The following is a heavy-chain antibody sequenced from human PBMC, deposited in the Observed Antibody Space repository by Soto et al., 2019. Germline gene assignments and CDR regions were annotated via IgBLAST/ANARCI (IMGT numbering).Heavy chain of an antibody. CDR1: GASISSSY. V-gene: IGHV4-59*01. CDR2: VYYSGST. J-gene: IGHJ3*02. Sequence: QVQLQESGPGLVKPSETLSLTCTVSGASISSSYWSWIRQSPGKGLEWIGYVYYSGSTNYNPSLKSRVTISVDTSKNQFCPKLISVTAADTAVYYCARGYYDTSGKSNTFDIWGQGTMVTVSS. D-gene: IGHD3-22*01. CDR3: ARGYYDTSGKSNTFDI.